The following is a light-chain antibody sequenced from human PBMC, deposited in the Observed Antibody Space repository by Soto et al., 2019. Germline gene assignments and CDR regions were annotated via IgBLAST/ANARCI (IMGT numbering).Light chain of an antibody. V-gene: IGKV3-20*01. Sequence: EIVLTQSPGTLSLSPGERATLSCRASQSVSSSYLAWYQQKPGQAPKLLIYGASSRATGIPDRFSGSGSGKDFTLTIRRLEPADFANYYCQQYNTWNPKMALGRGTTV. CDR2: GAS. CDR3: QQYNTWNPKMA. J-gene: IGKJ1*01. CDR1: QSVSSSY.